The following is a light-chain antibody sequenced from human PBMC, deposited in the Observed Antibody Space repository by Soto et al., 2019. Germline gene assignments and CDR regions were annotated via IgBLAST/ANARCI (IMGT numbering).Light chain of an antibody. V-gene: IGLV2-14*01. CDR2: EVT. J-gene: IGLJ1*01. CDR1: RDDIGAYDY. Sequence: QSVLTQPASVSGSPGQSITISCAGTRDDIGAYDYVSWYQQHPGNAPKLLVYEVTNRPSGVSDRFSGSKSGNTASLTISGLQAEDEADYYCSSFTDGNNLVFGTGTKVTVL. CDR3: SSFTDGNNLV.